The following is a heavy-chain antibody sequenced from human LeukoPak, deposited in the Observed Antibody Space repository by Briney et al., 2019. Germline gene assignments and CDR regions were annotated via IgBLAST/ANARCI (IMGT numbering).Heavy chain of an antibody. Sequence: GGSLRLSCAASGFTFSSYSMNWARQAPGKGLEWVSSISSSSSYIYYADSVKGRFTISRDNAKNSLYLQMNSLRAEDTAVYYCARDISTYYYGSGSQYYFDYWGQGTLVTVSS. V-gene: IGHV3-21*01. CDR3: ARDISTYYYGSGSQYYFDY. CDR2: ISSSSSYI. D-gene: IGHD3-10*01. J-gene: IGHJ4*02. CDR1: GFTFSSYS.